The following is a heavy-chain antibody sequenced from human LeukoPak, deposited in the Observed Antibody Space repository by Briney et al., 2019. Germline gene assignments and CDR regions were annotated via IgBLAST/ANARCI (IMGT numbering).Heavy chain of an antibody. Sequence: ASVKVSCKASGGTFISYAISWVRQAPGQGLEWMGGIIPIFGTANYAQKFQGRVMITTDESTSTAYMELSSLRSEDTAVYYCARQGVGATRERYFDYWGQGTLVTVSS. CDR2: IIPIFGTA. CDR1: GGTFISYA. D-gene: IGHD1-26*01. J-gene: IGHJ4*02. V-gene: IGHV1-69*05. CDR3: ARQGVGATRERYFDY.